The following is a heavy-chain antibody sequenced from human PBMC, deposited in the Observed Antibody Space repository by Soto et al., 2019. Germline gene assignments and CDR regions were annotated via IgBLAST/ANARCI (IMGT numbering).Heavy chain of an antibody. J-gene: IGHJ4*02. CDR2: ISSTTNYV. CDR1: GFTFTRYS. CDR3: ARESEDLTSNFDY. Sequence: SGGSLRLFCAASGFTFTRYSMNWVRQAPGKGLEWVSSISSTTNYVYYGDSMKGRFTISRDNGKNSLYLEMHSLRAEDTAVYYCARESEDLTSNFDYWGQGTLVTVSS. V-gene: IGHV3-21*06.